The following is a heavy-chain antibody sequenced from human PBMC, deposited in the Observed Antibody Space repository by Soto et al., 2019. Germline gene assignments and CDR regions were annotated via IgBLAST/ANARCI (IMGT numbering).Heavy chain of an antibody. J-gene: IGHJ4*02. CDR1: GFNFSRFW. D-gene: IGHD1-26*01. Sequence: GGSLRLSCTASGFNFSRFWTHWVRQVPGRGLVWVSHINSDGSRTSYADSVKGRFTISRDNAKNTLFLQMNSLRADDTAVYYCARDQGGQSGNFIFDHWGQGALVTVSS. V-gene: IGHV3-74*01. CDR3: ARDQGGQSGNFIFDH. CDR2: INSDGSRT.